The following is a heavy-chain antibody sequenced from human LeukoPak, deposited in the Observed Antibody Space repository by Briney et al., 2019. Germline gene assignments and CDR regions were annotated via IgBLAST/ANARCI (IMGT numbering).Heavy chain of an antibody. CDR3: AREAPTSCHDY. D-gene: IGHD2-2*01. CDR2: ISSSSSYI. CDR1: GFTFSSYS. V-gene: IGHV3-21*01. J-gene: IGHJ4*02. Sequence: GGTLRLSCAASGFTFSSYSMNWGRQAPGKGLEWVSSISSSSSYIYYADSVKGRFTISRDNAKNSLYLQMNSLRAEDTAVYYCAREAPTSCHDYWGQGTLVTVSS.